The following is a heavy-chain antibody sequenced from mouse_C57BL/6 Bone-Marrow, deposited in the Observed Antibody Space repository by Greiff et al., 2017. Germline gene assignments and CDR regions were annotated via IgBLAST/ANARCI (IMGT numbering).Heavy chain of an antibody. Sequence: EVMLVESGEGLVKPGGSLKLSCAASGFTFSSYAMSWVRQTPEKRLEWVAYISSGGDYIYYADTVKGRFTISRDNARNTLYLQMSSLKSEDTAMYYCTRERGYYYGSRGFAYWGQRTLVTVSA. CDR2: ISSGGDYI. CDR3: TRERGYYYGSRGFAY. J-gene: IGHJ3*01. V-gene: IGHV5-9-1*02. CDR1: GFTFSSYA. D-gene: IGHD1-1*01.